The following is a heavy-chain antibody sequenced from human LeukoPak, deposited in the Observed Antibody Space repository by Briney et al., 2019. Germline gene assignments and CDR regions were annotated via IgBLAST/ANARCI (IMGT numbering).Heavy chain of an antibody. Sequence: ASVKVSCEASGYTFTSYGISWVRQAPGQGLEWMGWISAYNGNTNYAQKLQGRVTMTTDTSTSTAYMELRSLRSDDTAVYHCARDAQWELLLGYWGQGTLVTVSS. CDR3: ARDAQWELLLGY. J-gene: IGHJ4*02. V-gene: IGHV1-18*01. CDR2: ISAYNGNT. CDR1: GYTFTSYG. D-gene: IGHD1-26*01.